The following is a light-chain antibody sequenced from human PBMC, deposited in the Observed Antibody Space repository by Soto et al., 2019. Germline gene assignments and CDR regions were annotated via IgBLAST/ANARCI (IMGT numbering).Light chain of an antibody. CDR2: DVS. CDR1: SSDVGGYSY. V-gene: IGLV2-14*03. J-gene: IGLJ2*01. CDR3: CSYTSSSTLV. Sequence: QSALTQPASVSGSPGQSITISCTGTSSDVGGYSYVSWYQQHPGKAPKLIIYDVSNRPSGVSNRFSGSKSGNTASLTISGLQAEDEADHYCCSYTSSSTLVFGGGTKQTVL.